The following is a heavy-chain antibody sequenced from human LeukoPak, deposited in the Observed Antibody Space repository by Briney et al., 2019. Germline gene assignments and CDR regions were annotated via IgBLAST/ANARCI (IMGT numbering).Heavy chain of an antibody. CDR2: ISGSGGST. CDR1: GFTFSSYA. V-gene: IGHV3-23*01. CDR3: AKPHLWFGESNYYFDY. Sequence: GGSLRLSCAVSGFTFSSYAMSWVRQAPGKGLEWVSSISGSGGSTYYADSVKGRFTISRDNSKNTLFLQMNSLRAEDTAVYYCAKPHLWFGESNYYFDYWGQGTLVTVSS. D-gene: IGHD3-10*01. J-gene: IGHJ4*02.